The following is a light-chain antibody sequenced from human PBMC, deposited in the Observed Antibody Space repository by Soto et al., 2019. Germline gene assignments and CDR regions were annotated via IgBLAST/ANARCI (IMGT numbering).Light chain of an antibody. CDR1: QIVLYNSNNKNY. CDR3: QQYRSSPFT. J-gene: IGKJ3*01. V-gene: IGKV4-1*01. Sequence: DIVMTQSPDSLSVSLGERATINFNSSQIVLYNSNNKNYLAWYQQKPGQAPKMVIYWASTRESGVPDRFSGSGSGTNFTLTVSSLQAEDVAVYYCQQYRSSPFTFGPGTKVDIK. CDR2: WAS.